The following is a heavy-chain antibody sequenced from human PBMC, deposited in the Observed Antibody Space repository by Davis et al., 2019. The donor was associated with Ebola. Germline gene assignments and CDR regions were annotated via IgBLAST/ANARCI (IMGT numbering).Heavy chain of an antibody. J-gene: IGHJ3*02. CDR1: GFTFSSYA. CDR3: AKDNYAVTIMVGAFDI. V-gene: IGHV3-23*01. D-gene: IGHD4-17*01. Sequence: GGSLRLSCAASGFTFSSYAMTWARQVPGKGLEWVSAITSSGGSTYYGDSVKGRFTISRDNSKNTVYLEMHSLRVEDTAIYYCAKDNYAVTIMVGAFDIWGQGTVVTVSS. CDR2: ITSSGGST.